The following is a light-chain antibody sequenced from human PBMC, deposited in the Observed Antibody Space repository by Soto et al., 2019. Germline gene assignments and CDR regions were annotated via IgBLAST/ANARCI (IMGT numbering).Light chain of an antibody. CDR3: QHRGNWPLT. J-gene: IGKJ4*01. CDR2: DAS. CDR1: QSVSSY. Sequence: DIVLTRSPATLSLSPGDRATLSCTASQSVSSYLAWYQQKPGQAPRLLIYDASNRATGIPARFSGSGSGTDFSLTISSLEPEDFAVYYCQHRGNWPLTFGGGTKVDIK. V-gene: IGKV3-11*01.